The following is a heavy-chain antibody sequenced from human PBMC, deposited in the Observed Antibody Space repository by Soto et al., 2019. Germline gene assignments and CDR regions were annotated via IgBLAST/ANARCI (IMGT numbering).Heavy chain of an antibody. V-gene: IGHV3-23*01. D-gene: IGHD2-8*01. CDR3: AKIMGARYYYGMDV. CDR1: GFTFSSYA. Sequence: LRLSCAASGFTFSSYAMIWVRHAPGKGLEWVSAISGSGGSTYYADSVKGRFTISRDNSKNTLYLQMNSLRAEDTAVYCCAKIMGARYYYGMDVWGQGTTVTVSS. CDR2: ISGSGGST. J-gene: IGHJ6*02.